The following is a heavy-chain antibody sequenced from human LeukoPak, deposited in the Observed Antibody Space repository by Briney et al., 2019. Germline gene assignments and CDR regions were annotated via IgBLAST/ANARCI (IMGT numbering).Heavy chain of an antibody. J-gene: IGHJ3*02. V-gene: IGHV3-48*02. CDR1: GFTFRNYW. CDR2: IGSSGSTV. CDR3: ARDTLEYSNSPDALDI. Sequence: GGTLRLSCAASGFTFRNYWMSWVRQAPGKGLEWVSYIGSSGSTVYYADSVKGRFTISRDNAKNSLYMQMESLRDEDTAIYYCARDTLEYSNSPDALDIWGQGTMVTVSS. D-gene: IGHD4-23*01.